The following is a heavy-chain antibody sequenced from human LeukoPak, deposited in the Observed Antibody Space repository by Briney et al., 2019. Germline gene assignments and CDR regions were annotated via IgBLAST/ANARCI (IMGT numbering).Heavy chain of an antibody. Sequence: GGSLRLSCAASGFTFSSYAMSWVRQAPGKGLEWVSAISGSGGSTYYADSVKGRFTISRDNSRNTLYLQMNSLRAEDTAVYYCAKGTTLYYYYMDVWGKGTTVTVSS. D-gene: IGHD4-11*01. V-gene: IGHV3-23*01. CDR1: GFTFSSYA. J-gene: IGHJ6*03. CDR3: AKGTTLYYYYMDV. CDR2: ISGSGGST.